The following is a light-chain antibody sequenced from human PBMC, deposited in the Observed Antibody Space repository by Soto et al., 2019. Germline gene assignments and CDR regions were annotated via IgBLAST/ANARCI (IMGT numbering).Light chain of an antibody. CDR2: DAS. J-gene: IGKJ4*01. Sequence: AIQLTQSPSSLSASVGDRVTITCRASQDISSAIAWYQQKPGRTPRVLMYDASTLESGVPSRFSGSGSGTDFTLTIYSLQPEDFATYYCQQFKSYPLTFGGGTKVEI. CDR1: QDISSA. CDR3: QQFKSYPLT. V-gene: IGKV1-13*02.